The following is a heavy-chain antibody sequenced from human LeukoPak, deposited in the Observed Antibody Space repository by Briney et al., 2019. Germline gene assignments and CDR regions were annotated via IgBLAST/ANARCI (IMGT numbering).Heavy chain of an antibody. D-gene: IGHD3/OR15-3a*01. Sequence: GGSLRLSCAAPGFTFSAYAMSWVRQAPGKGLEWVAVISYDGSNKYYADSVKGRFTISRDNSKNTLYLQMNSLRAEDTAVYYCASMDGGLVYYYGMDVWGQGTTVTVSS. V-gene: IGHV3-30-3*01. J-gene: IGHJ6*02. CDR3: ASMDGGLVYYYGMDV. CDR2: ISYDGSNK. CDR1: GFTFSAYA.